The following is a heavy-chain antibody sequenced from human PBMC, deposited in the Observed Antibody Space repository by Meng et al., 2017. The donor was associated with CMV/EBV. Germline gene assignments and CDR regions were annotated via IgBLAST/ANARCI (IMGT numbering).Heavy chain of an antibody. V-gene: IGHV4-34*01. Sequence: GSLRLSCAVYGGSFSGYYWSWIRQPPGKGLEWIGEINHSGSTNYNPSLKGRVTISVDTSKNQFSLKLSSVTAADTAVYYCARGRKTYCSSTSCYRYGMDVWGQGTTVTVSS. CDR2: INHSGST. CDR3: ARGRKTYCSSTSCYRYGMDV. CDR1: GGSFSGYY. J-gene: IGHJ6*02. D-gene: IGHD2-2*01.